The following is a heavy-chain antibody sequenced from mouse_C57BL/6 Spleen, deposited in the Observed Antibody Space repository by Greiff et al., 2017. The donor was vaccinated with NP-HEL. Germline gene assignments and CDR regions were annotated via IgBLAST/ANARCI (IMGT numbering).Heavy chain of an antibody. CDR1: GYTFTSYW. V-gene: IGHV1-50*01. CDR3: ARAPYYGSSYGYCDY. D-gene: IGHD1-1*01. Sequence: QVQLQQPGAELVKPGASVKLSCKASGYTFTSYWMQWVKQRPGQGLEWIGEIDPSDSYTNYNQKFKGKATLTVDTSSSTAYMQLSSLTSEDSAVYYCARAPYYGSSYGYCDYWGQGTTLTVSS. J-gene: IGHJ2*01. CDR2: IDPSDSYT.